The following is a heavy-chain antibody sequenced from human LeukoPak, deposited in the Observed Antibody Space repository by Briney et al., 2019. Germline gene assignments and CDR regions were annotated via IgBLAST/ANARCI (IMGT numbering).Heavy chain of an antibody. CDR1: GGSISSSSCY. CDR2: VHLSGSS. V-gene: IGHV4-39*07. D-gene: IGHD2-15*01. J-gene: IGHJ4*02. CDR3: ARDGGGIDS. Sequence: PSETLSLTCTVSGGSISSSSCYWGWIRQPPGKGLEWIGQVHLSGSSNYSPTLKSRLTISVDKSNKQLSLKLRFVTAADTAVYYCARDGGGIDSWGQGTLVTVSS.